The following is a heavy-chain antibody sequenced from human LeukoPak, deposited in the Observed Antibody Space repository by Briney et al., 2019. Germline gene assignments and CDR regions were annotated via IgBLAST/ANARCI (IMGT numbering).Heavy chain of an antibody. CDR2: VTDRGNR. J-gene: IGHJ4*02. D-gene: IGHD3-10*01. Sequence: KASETLSLTCAVYGGSFSGYYWTWIRQPPGKGLEWIGEVTDRGNRNYNPSLRSRVTISGDTAKNQFSLTLSSVTAADTAVYYCARGEGYGSGTVHFDYWGQGTLVTVSS. CDR1: GGSFSGYY. CDR3: ARGEGYGSGTVHFDY. V-gene: IGHV4-34*01.